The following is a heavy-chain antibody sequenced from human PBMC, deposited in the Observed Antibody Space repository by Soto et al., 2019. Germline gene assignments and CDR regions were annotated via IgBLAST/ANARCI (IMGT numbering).Heavy chain of an antibody. CDR2: IKDDGTKT. V-gene: IGHV3-7*03. CDR3: ASLNWEVPATGP. CDR1: GFTYSAYY. D-gene: IGHD2-2*01. Sequence: GGSLRLSCSASGFTYSAYYMNWIRQAPGKGLEWVANIKDDGTKTFYADSVRGRFTISRDNAKNSLYMQMNSMRDEETAVYYCASLNWEVPATGPWGRGT. J-gene: IGHJ4*02.